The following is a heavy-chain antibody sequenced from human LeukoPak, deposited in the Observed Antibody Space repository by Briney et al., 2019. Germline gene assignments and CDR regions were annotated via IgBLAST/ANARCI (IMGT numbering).Heavy chain of an antibody. CDR2: ISAYNGNT. CDR3: ARGSIGTTRHYYYYLDV. D-gene: IGHD1-7*01. V-gene: IGHV1-18*04. Sequence: ASVKVSCKTSGYTFTDFSIHWVRQAPGQGLEWMGWISAYNGNTNYTQKLQGRVTMTTDTSTSTAYMELRSLRSDDTAVYYCARGSIGTTRHYYYYLDVWGKGITVTVSS. J-gene: IGHJ6*03. CDR1: GYTFTDFS.